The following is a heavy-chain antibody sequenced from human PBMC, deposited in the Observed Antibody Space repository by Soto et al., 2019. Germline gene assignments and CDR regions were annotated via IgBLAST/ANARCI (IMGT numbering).Heavy chain of an antibody. CDR1: GGSISSYY. Sequence: QVQLQESGPGLVKPSETLSLTCTVSGGSISSYYWSWIRQPPGKGLVWIGYIYYSGSTNYNPSLNTRVTISVDTSKNQFSLKLSSVTAADTAVYYCARVGGVRGSGSYYLYYYYYMDVWGKGTTVTVSS. J-gene: IGHJ6*03. CDR3: ARVGGVRGSGSYYLYYYYYMDV. V-gene: IGHV4-59*01. CDR2: IYYSGST. D-gene: IGHD3-10*01.